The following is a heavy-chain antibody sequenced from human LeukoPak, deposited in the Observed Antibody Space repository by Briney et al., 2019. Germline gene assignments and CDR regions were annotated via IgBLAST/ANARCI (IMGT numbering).Heavy chain of an antibody. CDR1: GFTFSSYS. CDR3: AKDNDSSGYSPAD. Sequence: GGSLRLSCAASGFTFSSYSMNWVRQAPGKGLEWVSSISSSSSYIYYADSVKGRFTISRDNAKNSLYLQMNSLRAEDTALYYCAKDNDSSGYSPADWGQGTLVTVSS. D-gene: IGHD3-22*01. V-gene: IGHV3-21*04. CDR2: ISSSSSYI. J-gene: IGHJ4*02.